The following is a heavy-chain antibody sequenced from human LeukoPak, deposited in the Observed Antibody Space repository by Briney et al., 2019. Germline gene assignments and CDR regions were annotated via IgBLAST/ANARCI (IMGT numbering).Heavy chain of an antibody. V-gene: IGHV4-30-2*01. Sequence: SQTLSPTCAVSGGSISSGGYSWSWIRQPPGKGLEWIGYIYHSGSTYYNPSLKSRVTISVDRSKNQFSLKLSSATAADTAVYYCARGLFPRDTAMAPNWFDPWGQGTLVTVSS. CDR3: ARGLFPRDTAMAPNWFDP. CDR2: IYHSGST. J-gene: IGHJ5*02. CDR1: GGSISSGGYS. D-gene: IGHD5-18*01.